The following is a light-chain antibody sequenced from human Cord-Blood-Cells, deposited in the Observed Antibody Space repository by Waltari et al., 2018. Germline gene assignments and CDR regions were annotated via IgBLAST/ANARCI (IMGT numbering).Light chain of an antibody. J-gene: IGLJ2*01. V-gene: IGLV1-40*01. CDR3: QSYVSSLSGYVV. CDR1: SSNNGAGYD. CDR2: GNS. Sequence: QSVLTQPPSVSVAPGQRVTIPCTGSSSNNGAGYDVHWYQSLPGTAPKLHICGNSKRPAGVPDRFSGCESGTSASLAVTGLQAVDEADYYCQSYVSSLSGYVVFGGGSKLTVL.